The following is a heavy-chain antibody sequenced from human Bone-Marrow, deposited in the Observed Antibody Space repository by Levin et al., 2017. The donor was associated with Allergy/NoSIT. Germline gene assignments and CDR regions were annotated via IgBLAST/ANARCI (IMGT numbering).Heavy chain of an antibody. CDR2: LSRGGST. D-gene: IGHD5-18*01. Sequence: SVLSRGGSTYFADSVKGRLTISRDSSENTLYLQMNSLTAEDAAVYYCARGSGFSYGSFYYYMDVWGKGTTVTVSS. CDR3: ARGSGFSYGSFYYYMDV. V-gene: IGHV3-66*01. J-gene: IGHJ6*03.